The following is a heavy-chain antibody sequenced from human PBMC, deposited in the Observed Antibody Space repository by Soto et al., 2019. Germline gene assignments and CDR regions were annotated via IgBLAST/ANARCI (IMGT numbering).Heavy chain of an antibody. J-gene: IGHJ3*02. V-gene: IGHV3-30*18. CDR1: GFTFSSYG. CDR2: ISYDGSNK. CDR3: AKSPVWELPPPLGAFDI. D-gene: IGHD1-26*01. Sequence: GGSLRLSCAASGFTFSSYGMHWVRQAPGKGLEWVAVISYDGSNKYYADSVKGRFTISRDNSKNTLYLQMNRLRAEDTAVYYGAKSPVWELPPPLGAFDIWGQGTMVTVSS.